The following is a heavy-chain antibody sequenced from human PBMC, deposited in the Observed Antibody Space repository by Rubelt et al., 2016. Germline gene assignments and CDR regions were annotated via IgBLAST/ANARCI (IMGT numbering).Heavy chain of an antibody. CDR3: ARLRGYGED. V-gene: IGHV4-39*07. Sequence: QLQLQESGPGLVKPAETLSLTCTVSGGSISSSSYYWGWLRQPPGKGLEWIGSIFHSGSTYDNPSLKSRGTMSVDTTKNQFSLKLKSVNAAETAVYYCARLRGYGEDWGQGTLVTVSS. D-gene: IGHD4/OR15-4a*01. CDR1: GGSISSSSYY. J-gene: IGHJ4*02. CDR2: IFHSGST.